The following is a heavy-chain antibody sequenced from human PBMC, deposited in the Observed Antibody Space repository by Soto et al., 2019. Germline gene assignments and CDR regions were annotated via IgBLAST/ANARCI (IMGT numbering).Heavy chain of an antibody. CDR3: ARRDYDFWSEKGWFDP. V-gene: IGHV4-59*08. J-gene: IGHJ5*02. D-gene: IGHD3-3*01. Sequence: SETLSLTRTVSGGSISSYYWSWIRQPPEKGLEWIGYIYYSGSTNYNPSLKSRVTISVDTSKNQFSLKLSSVTAADTAVYYCARRDYDFWSEKGWFDPWGQGTLVRGSS. CDR2: IYYSGST. CDR1: GGSISSYY.